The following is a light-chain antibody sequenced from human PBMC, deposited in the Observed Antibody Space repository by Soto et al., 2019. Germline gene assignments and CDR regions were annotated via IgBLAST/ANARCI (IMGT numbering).Light chain of an antibody. CDR3: QKYNRAPWT. V-gene: IGKV1-27*01. CDR1: QGISNF. J-gene: IGKJ1*01. CDR2: AAS. Sequence: DIQMTQSPSSLSASVGDRVTITCRASQGISNFLAWHQQKPGKVPKLLIYAASTLQSGDPSRFSGSGSGTDFTLTITRLRPEDVATYYCQKYNRAPWTFGQGTKVEIK.